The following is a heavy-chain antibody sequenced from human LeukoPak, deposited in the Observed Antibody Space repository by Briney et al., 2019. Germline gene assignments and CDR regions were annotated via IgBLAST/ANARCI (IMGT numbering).Heavy chain of an antibody. D-gene: IGHD2-2*01. V-gene: IGHV4-34*01. J-gene: IGHJ5*02. CDR3: ARQPSWTVS. Sequence: SSETLSLTCAAHGGSFSGYYWTWIRQPPGKGLEWIGEIDHSGSTNYNPSLKSRVTISLDTSKNQFSLKLTSVTVADTAVYYCARQPSWTVSWGQGTLVTVSS. CDR1: GGSFSGYY. CDR2: IDHSGST.